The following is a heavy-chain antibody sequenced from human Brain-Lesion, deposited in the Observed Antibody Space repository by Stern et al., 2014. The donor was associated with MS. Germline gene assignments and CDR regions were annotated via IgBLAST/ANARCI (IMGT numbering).Heavy chain of an antibody. Sequence: QLVESGPGLVKPSETLSLTCTVAGGSVSSTSYAWAWIRQPPGKGLEWIGTIYYSGDTYYSPSLKSRLPISLTTSKNRFSLQLRSVTAADTAVYYCAGEEDIRYCSGGSCTGNWFDPWGQGTLVTVSS. V-gene: IGHV4-39*01. D-gene: IGHD2-15*01. CDR2: IYYSGDT. CDR3: AGEEDIRYCSGGSCTGNWFDP. J-gene: IGHJ5*02. CDR1: GGSVSSTSYA.